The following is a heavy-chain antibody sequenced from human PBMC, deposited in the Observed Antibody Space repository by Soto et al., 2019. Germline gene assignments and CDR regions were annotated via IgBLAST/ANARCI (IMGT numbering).Heavy chain of an antibody. CDR2: IYHSGST. J-gene: IGHJ5*02. CDR3: ARDQLEGNGFDP. CDR1: GGSISSGGYS. V-gene: IGHV4-30-2*01. Sequence: QLQLQESGSGLVRPSQTLSLTCAVSGGSISSGGYSWNWIRQPPGKGLEWIGYIYHSGSTLYNPSLTRRVTIPVDKSKNQSSLKLSSVTAADTAVYYCARDQLEGNGFDPWGQGTLVTVSS. D-gene: IGHD1-1*01.